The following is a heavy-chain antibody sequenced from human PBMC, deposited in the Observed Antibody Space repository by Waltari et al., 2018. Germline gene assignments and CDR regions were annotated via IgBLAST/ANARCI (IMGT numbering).Heavy chain of an antibody. Sequence: EVQLLESGGGLVQPGGSLRLSCAASGFTFSSYAMSWVRQAPGKGLEWVSTISGSGGSTYYADSVKCRFTISGDNSKNTLYLQMNSLRAEDTAVYYCAKDLDVVVPQANYWGQGTLVTVSS. CDR1: GFTFSSYA. D-gene: IGHD2-2*01. J-gene: IGHJ4*02. CDR3: AKDLDVVVPQANY. V-gene: IGHV3-23*01. CDR2: ISGSGGST.